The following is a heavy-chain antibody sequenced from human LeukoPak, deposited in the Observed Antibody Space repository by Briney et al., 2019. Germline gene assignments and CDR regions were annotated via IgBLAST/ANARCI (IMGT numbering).Heavy chain of an antibody. J-gene: IGHJ4*02. V-gene: IGHV3-53*01. CDR1: GFTVSSNY. CDR3: ARAPGWVGAYGPPSYYFDY. Sequence: GGSLRLSCAASGFTVSSNYMSWVRQAPGKGLEWVSVIYSGGSTYYADSVKGRFTISRDNSKNTLYLQMNSLRAEDTAVYYCARAPGWVGAYGPPSYYFDYWGQGTLVTVSS. D-gene: IGHD1-26*01. CDR2: IYSGGST.